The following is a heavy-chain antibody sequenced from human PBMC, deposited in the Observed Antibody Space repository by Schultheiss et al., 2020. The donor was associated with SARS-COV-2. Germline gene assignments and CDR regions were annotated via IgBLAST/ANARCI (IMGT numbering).Heavy chain of an antibody. V-gene: IGHV4-39*07. CDR3: ARLFGFRSAAGKPGFFDY. Sequence: SETLSLTCTVSGGSISSSSYYWGWIRQPPGKGLEWIGSIYYSGSTYYNPSLKSRVTISGDTSKNQFSLQLNSVTPEDTAVYYCARLFGFRSAAGKPGFFDYWGQGTLVTVSS. CDR1: GGSISSSSYY. D-gene: IGHD6-13*01. CDR2: IYYSGST. J-gene: IGHJ4*02.